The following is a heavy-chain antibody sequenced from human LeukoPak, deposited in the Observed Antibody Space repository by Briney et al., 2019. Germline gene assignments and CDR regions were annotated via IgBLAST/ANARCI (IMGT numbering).Heavy chain of an antibody. J-gene: IGHJ4*02. V-gene: IGHV3-30*18. CDR2: ISYDGSNK. Sequence: PGRSLRLSCAASGFTFSSYGMHWVRQAPGKGLEWVAVISYDGSNKYYADSVKGRFTISRDNSKNTLYLQMNSLRAEDTAVYYCAEEVGATYPTFDYWGQGTLVTVSS. CDR1: GFTFSSYG. CDR3: AEEVGATYPTFDY. D-gene: IGHD1-26*01.